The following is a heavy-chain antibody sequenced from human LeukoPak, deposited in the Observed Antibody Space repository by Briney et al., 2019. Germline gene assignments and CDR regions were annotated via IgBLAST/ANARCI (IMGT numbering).Heavy chain of an antibody. CDR2: INHRGNT. CDR3: ARVKAVAGTLPHLLDY. J-gene: IGHJ4*01. D-gene: IGHD6-19*01. Sequence: PSETLSLTCAVYGGSFSGYYWSWIRQPPGKGLEWIGEINHRGNTNFNPPLKSRLTLSKDKFNNQFSLKLTSVTVADTAVYFCARVKAVAGTLPHLLDYWGQGTLVTVSS. CDR1: GGSFSGYY. V-gene: IGHV4-34*01.